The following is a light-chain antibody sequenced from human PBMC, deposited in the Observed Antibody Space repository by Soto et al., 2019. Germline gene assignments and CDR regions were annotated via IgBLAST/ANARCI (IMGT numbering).Light chain of an antibody. CDR2: AAS. J-gene: IGKJ1*01. CDR3: QKYNSAPWT. CDR1: QGLSND. V-gene: IGKV1-27*01. Sequence: DIQMTQSPSSLSASVGDRVSITCRASQGLSNDLAWYQQKPGKVPKLLLYAASTLQSGVPSRFSGSGSGTDFTLTISSLQPEDVATYYCQKYNSAPWTFGQGTKVEIK.